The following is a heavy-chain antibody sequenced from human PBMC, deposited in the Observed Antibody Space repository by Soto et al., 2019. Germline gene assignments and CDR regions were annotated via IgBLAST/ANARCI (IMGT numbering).Heavy chain of an antibody. CDR2: ISSSSSTI. J-gene: IGHJ6*03. V-gene: IGHV3-48*02. Sequence: GGSLRLSCAASGFTFSSYSMNWVRQGPGKGMGWVSNISSSSSTIYYEDFVKGRVTISRDNTKNSLYLQMNSLRDEDTAVYYCARGHRYIVVVPAAIWGFDYYSYMDVWGKGTTVTVSS. D-gene: IGHD2-2*02. CDR3: ARGHRYIVVVPAAIWGFDYYSYMDV. CDR1: GFTFSSYS.